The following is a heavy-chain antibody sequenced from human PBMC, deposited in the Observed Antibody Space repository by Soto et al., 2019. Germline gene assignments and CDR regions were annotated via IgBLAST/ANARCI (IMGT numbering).Heavy chain of an antibody. Sequence: QVQLVESGGGVVQPGRSLRLSCAASGFTFSSYAMHWVRQAPGKGLEWVAVISYDGSNKYYADSVKGRFTISRDNSKNTLYLQMNSLRAEDTAVYYCARDEGGEYYYDSSGYSQLRTTFFDIWGQGTMVTVSS. CDR3: ARDEGGEYYYDSSGYSQLRTTFFDI. CDR2: ISYDGSNK. V-gene: IGHV3-30-3*01. D-gene: IGHD3-22*01. CDR1: GFTFSSYA. J-gene: IGHJ3*02.